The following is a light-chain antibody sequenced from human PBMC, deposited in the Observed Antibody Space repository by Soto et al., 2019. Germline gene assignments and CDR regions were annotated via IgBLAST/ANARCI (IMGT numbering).Light chain of an antibody. CDR1: QSVSSK. CDR3: QQYVSSPT. J-gene: IGKJ4*01. Sequence: EMVMTQSPATLSVSPGERATLSCRASQSVSSKLAWYQQKPGQGPRLLIYGASSRATGIPDRFSGSGSGTDFTLRISRLEPEDSAVYYCQQYVSSPTFGGGTKVDIK. V-gene: IGKV3-20*01. CDR2: GAS.